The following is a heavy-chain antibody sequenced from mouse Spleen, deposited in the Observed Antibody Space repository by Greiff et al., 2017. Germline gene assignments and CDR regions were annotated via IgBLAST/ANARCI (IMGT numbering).Heavy chain of an antibody. J-gene: IGHJ2*01. V-gene: IGHV7-3*01. Sequence: EVKLMESGGGLVQPGGSLSLSCAASGFTFTDYYMSWVRQPPGKALEWLGFIRNKANGYTTEYSASVKGRFTISRDNSQSILYLQMNALRAEDSATYYCARSRGGYFDYWGQGTTLTVSS. CDR2: IRNKANGYTT. CDR1: GFTFTDYY. CDR3: ARSRGGYFDY.